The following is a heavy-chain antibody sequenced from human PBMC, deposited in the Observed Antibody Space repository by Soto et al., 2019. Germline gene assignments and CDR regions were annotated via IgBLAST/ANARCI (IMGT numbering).Heavy chain of an antibody. D-gene: IGHD3-3*02. V-gene: IGHV3-48*01. J-gene: IGHJ6*02. CDR3: TREGLAAGPDLHFFISPRYV. CDR2: ISGGATTT. Sequence: GGSLRLSCSASGFTFSHFGVNWVRQAPGKGLEWVSYISGGATTTYYADTVRGRFTISRDNAKNSLYLQMDNLRADNMDVYYCTREGLAAGPDLHFFISPRYVWGEGTTVTVS. CDR1: GFTFSHFG.